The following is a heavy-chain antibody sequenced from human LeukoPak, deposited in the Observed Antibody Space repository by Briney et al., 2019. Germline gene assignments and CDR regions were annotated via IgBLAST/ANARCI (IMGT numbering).Heavy chain of an antibody. Sequence: TSETLSLTCAVYGGSFSGYYWSWIRQPPGKGLEWIGEINHSGSTNYNPSLKSRVTISVDTSKNQFSLKLSSVTAADTAVYYCARAGRGSSGLTWGQGTLVTVSS. CDR3: ARAGRGSSGLT. V-gene: IGHV4-34*01. CDR2: INHSGST. J-gene: IGHJ5*02. D-gene: IGHD6-6*01. CDR1: GGSFSGYY.